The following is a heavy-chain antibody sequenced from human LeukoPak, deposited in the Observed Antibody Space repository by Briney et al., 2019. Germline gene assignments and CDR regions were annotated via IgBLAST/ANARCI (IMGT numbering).Heavy chain of an antibody. D-gene: IGHD6-13*01. V-gene: IGHV1-2*02. CDR3: ARGIAAAGTALYN. CDR1: GYTFTGYY. Sequence: ASVKVSCKASGYTFTGYYMHWVRQAPGQGLEWMGWINPNSGGTNYAQKFQGRVTMTRDTSISTAYMELSRLRSDDTAVYYCARGIAAAGTALYNWGQGTLLTVSS. J-gene: IGHJ4*02. CDR2: INPNSGGT.